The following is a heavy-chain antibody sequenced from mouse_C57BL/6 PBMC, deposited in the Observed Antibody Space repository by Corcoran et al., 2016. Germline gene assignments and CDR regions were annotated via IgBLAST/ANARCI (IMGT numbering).Heavy chain of an antibody. V-gene: IGHV1-26*01. J-gene: IGHJ2*01. Sequence: EVQLQQSGPELVKPGASVKISCKASGYTFTDYYMNWVKQSHGKSLEWIGDINPNNGGTSYNQKFKGKATLTVDKSSSTAYMELRSLTSEDSAVYYCAPNYYGSSYYFDYWGQGTTLTVSS. CDR1: GYTFTDYY. CDR3: APNYYGSSYYFDY. CDR2: INPNNGGT. D-gene: IGHD1-1*01.